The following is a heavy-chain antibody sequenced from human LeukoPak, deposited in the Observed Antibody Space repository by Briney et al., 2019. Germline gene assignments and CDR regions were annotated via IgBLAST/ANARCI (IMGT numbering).Heavy chain of an antibody. CDR2: IKQDGSKK. Sequence: GGSLRLSCAASGFTFSSYWMSWVRQAPGKGLEWVANIKQDGSKKYYVDSVKGRFTISRDNAKNSLYLQMNSLRAEDTAVYYCARDSSGYYYPDAFDIWGQGTMVTVSS. CDR3: ARDSSGYYYPDAFDI. J-gene: IGHJ3*02. V-gene: IGHV3-7*04. CDR1: GFTFSSYW. D-gene: IGHD3-22*01.